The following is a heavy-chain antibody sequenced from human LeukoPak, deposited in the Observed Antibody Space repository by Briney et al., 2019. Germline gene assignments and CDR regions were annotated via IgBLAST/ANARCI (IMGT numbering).Heavy chain of an antibody. J-gene: IGHJ4*02. V-gene: IGHV3-23*01. CDR3: AKGRQLGYYYDY. CDR1: GFTFSSYS. CDR2: ISGSGGST. D-gene: IGHD6-13*01. Sequence: GGSLRLSCAASGFTFSSYSMNWVRQAPGKGLEWVSAISGSGGSTYYADSVKGRFTISRDNSKNTLYLQMNSLRAEDTAVYYCAKGRQLGYYYDYWGQGTLVTVSS.